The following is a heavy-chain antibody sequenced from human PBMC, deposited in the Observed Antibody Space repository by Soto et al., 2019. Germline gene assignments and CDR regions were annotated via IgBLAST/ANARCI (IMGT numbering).Heavy chain of an antibody. CDR1: GGSISSSDYY. Sequence: SETLSLTCSVSGGSISSSDYYWGWVRQPPGKGLEWIGSISFGVTTYYSPSLRSRLTISIDTSNNQFSLKLSSVTAADTAVYYCATSSVSRLLNHWYFDLWGRGTLVTVAS. V-gene: IGHV4-39*01. CDR2: ISFGVTT. J-gene: IGHJ2*01. CDR3: ATSSVSRLLNHWYFDL.